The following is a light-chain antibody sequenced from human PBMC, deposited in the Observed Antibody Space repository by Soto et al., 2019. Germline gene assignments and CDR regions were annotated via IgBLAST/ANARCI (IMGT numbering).Light chain of an antibody. V-gene: IGKV1-9*01. Sequence: DIQLTQSPSFLSASVGDRVTITCRASQGLSSDLAWNQQKPGKAPKLLIYAASTLQSGVPSRFSGSGSGTEFTLTISSLQHEDFATYYCQQLNSYPITFGQGTRLEIK. CDR3: QQLNSYPIT. J-gene: IGKJ5*01. CDR1: QGLSSD. CDR2: AAS.